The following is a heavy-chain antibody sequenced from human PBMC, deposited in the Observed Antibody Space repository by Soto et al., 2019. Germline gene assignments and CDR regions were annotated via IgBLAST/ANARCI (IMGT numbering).Heavy chain of an antibody. V-gene: IGHV5-10-1*01. D-gene: IGHD5-18*01. J-gene: IGHJ4*02. Sequence: GESLKISCKASGYSFTSYWIGWVRQMPGKGLEWMGRIDPSDSYTNYSPYFQGHVTISADKSISTAYLQWSSLKASDTAMYYCVREGYSYGYYYFDYWGQGTLVTVSS. CDR3: VREGYSYGYYYFDY. CDR1: GYSFTSYW. CDR2: IDPSDSYT.